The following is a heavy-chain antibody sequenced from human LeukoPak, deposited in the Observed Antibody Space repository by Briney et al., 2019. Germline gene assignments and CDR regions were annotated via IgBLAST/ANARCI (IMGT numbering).Heavy chain of an antibody. V-gene: IGHV4-34*01. D-gene: IGHD3-3*01. CDR1: GGSFSGYY. CDR3: ARGGTYYDFWSGYYRFDY. J-gene: IGHJ4*02. Sequence: SETLSLTCAVFGGSFSGYYWSWIRQPPGKGLEWIGEINHSGSINYNSSLKSRVTISVDTSKNQFSLKLSSVTAADTAVYYCARGGTYYDFWSGYYRFDYWGQGTLVAVSS. CDR2: INHSGSI.